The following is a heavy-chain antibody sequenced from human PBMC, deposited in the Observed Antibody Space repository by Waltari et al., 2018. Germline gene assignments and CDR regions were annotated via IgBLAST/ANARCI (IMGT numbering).Heavy chain of an antibody. D-gene: IGHD1-26*01. V-gene: IGHV3-23*01. Sequence: LRLSCAASGFTFSSYAMSWVRQAPGKGLEWVSAISGSGGSTYYADSVKGRFTISRDNSKNTLYLQMNSLRAEDTAVYYCAKQRSVVGATPDYWGQGTLVTVSS. CDR1: GFTFSSYA. CDR2: ISGSGGST. J-gene: IGHJ4*02. CDR3: AKQRSVVGATPDY.